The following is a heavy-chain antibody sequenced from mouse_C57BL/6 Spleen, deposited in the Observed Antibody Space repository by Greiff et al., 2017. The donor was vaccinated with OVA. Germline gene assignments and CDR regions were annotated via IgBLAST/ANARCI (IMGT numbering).Heavy chain of an antibody. CDR3: ARGDYEGDYAMDY. CDR2: INPNNGGT. V-gene: IGHV1-26*01. Sequence: VQLQQSGPELVKPGASVKISCKASGYTFTDYYMNWVKQSHGKSLEWIGDINPNNGGTSYNQKFKGKATLTVDKSSSTAYMELRSLTSEDSAVYYCARGDYEGDYAMDYWGQGTSVTVSS. CDR1: GYTFTDYY. J-gene: IGHJ4*01. D-gene: IGHD2-4*01.